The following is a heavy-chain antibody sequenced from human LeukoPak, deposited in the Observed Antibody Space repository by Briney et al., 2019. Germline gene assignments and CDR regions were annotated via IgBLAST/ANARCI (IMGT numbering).Heavy chain of an antibody. J-gene: IGHJ4*02. Sequence: GGSLRLSCAASGFTFSTYYMHWVRQAPGKGLEWVAPISYDGSIRYYADSVKGRFTISRDNAKNTLSLQMNSLRTDDTAVYQCARDARAWRSRNHESSEFDYWGQGSLVT. CDR3: ARDARAWRSRNHESSEFDY. D-gene: IGHD3-22*01. CDR2: ISYDGSIR. CDR1: GFTFSTYY. V-gene: IGHV3-30*04.